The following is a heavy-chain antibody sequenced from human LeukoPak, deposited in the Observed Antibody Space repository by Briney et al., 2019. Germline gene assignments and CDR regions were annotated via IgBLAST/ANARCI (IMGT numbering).Heavy chain of an antibody. V-gene: IGHV1-2*06. CDR1: GYTFTGYY. D-gene: IGHD3-22*01. CDR2: IDPNSGGT. Sequence: GASVKVSCKASGYTFTGYYMHWVRQAPGQGLEWMGRIDPNSGGTNHAQKFQGRVTMTRDTSISTAYMELSRLTSDDTAVYYCARAALRGFYDSIIDYWGQGTLVTVSS. CDR3: ARAALRGFYDSIIDY. J-gene: IGHJ4*02.